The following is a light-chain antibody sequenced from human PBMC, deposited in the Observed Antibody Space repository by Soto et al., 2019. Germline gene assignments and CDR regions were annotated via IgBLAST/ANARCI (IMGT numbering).Light chain of an antibody. CDR1: QSVSSY. CDR2: DAS. V-gene: IGKV3-11*01. J-gene: IGKJ5*01. CDR3: QQRSNWPPGRT. Sequence: EIVLTQSPATLSLSPGERATLSCRASQSVSSYLAWYQQKPGQAPRLLIYDASNRATGIPARFSGSGSGTDFTLTISSLGPEDFAVYYCQQRSNWPPGRTFGQGTRLEIK.